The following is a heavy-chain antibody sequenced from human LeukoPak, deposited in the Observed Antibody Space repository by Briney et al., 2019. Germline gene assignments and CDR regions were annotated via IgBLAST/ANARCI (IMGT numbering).Heavy chain of an antibody. CDR3: ARDSTYYYGSGSYSNFDY. V-gene: IGHV4-59*01. D-gene: IGHD3-10*01. CDR2: IYYSGST. Sequence: SETLSLTCIVSGGSISSYYWSWIRQPPGKGLEWIGYIYYSGSTNYNPSLKSRVTISVDTSKNQFSLKLSSVTAADTAVYYCARDSTYYYGSGSYSNFDYWGQGTLVTVSS. J-gene: IGHJ4*02. CDR1: GGSISSYY.